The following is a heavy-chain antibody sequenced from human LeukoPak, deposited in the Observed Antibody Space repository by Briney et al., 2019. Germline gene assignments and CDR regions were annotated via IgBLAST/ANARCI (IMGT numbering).Heavy chain of an antibody. V-gene: IGHV3-43*01. CDR3: AKDISEKGVGLPDY. Sequence: PGGSLRLSCAASGFTFDDYTIHWVRQAPGKGLEWVSLISGDGGNTYYADSVKGRFTISRDNSKKSLFLQMNSLRTEDTALYYCAKDISEKGVGLPDYWGQGTLVTVSS. CDR1: GFTFDDYT. CDR2: ISGDGGNT. J-gene: IGHJ4*02. D-gene: IGHD1-26*01.